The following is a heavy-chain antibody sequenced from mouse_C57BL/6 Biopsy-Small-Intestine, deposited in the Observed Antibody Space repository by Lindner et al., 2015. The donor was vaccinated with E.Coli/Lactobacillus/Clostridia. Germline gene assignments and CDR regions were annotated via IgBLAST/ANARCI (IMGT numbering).Heavy chain of an antibody. V-gene: IGHV1-19*01. CDR3: ARHHYGSNYYFDY. CDR2: ITPENGYS. J-gene: IGHJ2*01. CDR1: GYTFTDYY. D-gene: IGHD1-1*01. Sequence: VQLQESGPELVKSGASVKMSCKASGYTFTDYYMNWVKESHGKSLEWIGVITPENGYSTYNQKFKGKATLTVDKSSRSAYLELNSLTSEDSAVYYCARHHYGSNYYFDYWGQGTTLTVSS.